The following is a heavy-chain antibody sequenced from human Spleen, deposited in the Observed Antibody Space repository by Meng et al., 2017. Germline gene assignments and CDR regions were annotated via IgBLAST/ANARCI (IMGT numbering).Heavy chain of an antibody. D-gene: IGHD2-15*01. CDR2: IYTSGST. CDR1: GGSISSGSYY. Sequence: SETLSLTCTVSGGSISSGSYYWSWIRQPAGKGLEWIGRIYTSGSTTYNPSLKSRVTISVDMSKNQFSLKLRSVTAADTAVYYCATEDRSEGGSDYWGQGTLVTVSS. V-gene: IGHV4-61*02. CDR3: ATEDRSEGGSDY. J-gene: IGHJ4*02.